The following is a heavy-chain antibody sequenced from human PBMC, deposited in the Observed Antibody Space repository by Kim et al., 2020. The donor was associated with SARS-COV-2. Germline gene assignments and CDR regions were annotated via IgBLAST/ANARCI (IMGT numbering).Heavy chain of an antibody. CDR1: AGTFNSYA. J-gene: IGHJ5*02. V-gene: IGHV1-69*04. CDR3: ARAPETDDSSGYPDL. D-gene: IGHD3-22*01. CDR2: IIPMLGTA. Sequence: SVKVSCKASAGTFNSYAFSWVRQAPGQGLEWMGRIIPMLGTANYAQKFQGRVTITAAKSTSTAYMEVSSLGSEDTAVYYCARAPETDDSSGYPDLWGQGTLVTVSS.